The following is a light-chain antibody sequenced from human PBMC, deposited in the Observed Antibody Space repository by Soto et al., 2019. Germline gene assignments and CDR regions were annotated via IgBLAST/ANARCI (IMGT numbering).Light chain of an antibody. CDR3: QQFGRSPTT. CDR2: GAS. CDR1: QSVSSTY. J-gene: IGKJ1*01. V-gene: IGKV3-20*01. Sequence: VLTQSPGTLSLSPGERATLSCRASQSVSSTYLAWYQQKPGQAPRLLIYGASSRATGIADRFSGSGSGTDFTLTISRLEPEDFAVYYCQQFGRSPTTFGQGTKVDIK.